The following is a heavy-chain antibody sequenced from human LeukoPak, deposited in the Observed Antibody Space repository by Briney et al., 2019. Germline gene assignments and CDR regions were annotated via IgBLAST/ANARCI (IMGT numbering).Heavy chain of an antibody. V-gene: IGHV3-30*04. D-gene: IGHD5-24*01. CDR2: ITFDGSQK. CDR3: AKGGDGKIPFDI. Sequence: GGSLRLSCSASGFTFADYAMHWVRQAPGKGLEWVAIITFDGSQKHFADSVRGRFTVSRDDSENTVYLQMNSLETEDTALYYCAKGGDGKIPFDIRGQGTQVTVSS. CDR1: GFTFADYA. J-gene: IGHJ4*02.